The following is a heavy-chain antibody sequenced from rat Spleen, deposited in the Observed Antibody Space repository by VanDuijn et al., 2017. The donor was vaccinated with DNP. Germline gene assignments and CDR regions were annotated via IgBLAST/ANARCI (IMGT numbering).Heavy chain of an antibody. J-gene: IGHJ2*01. CDR3: VYGYY. Sequence: EVQLQESGPGLVKPSQSLSLTCSVTGYSITSNYWGWIRQFPGNKLEWMGYINSAGSTNYNPSLKSRISITRDTSKNQFFLQVNSVTTEDTATYYCVYGYYWGQGVRVTVSS. V-gene: IGHV3-3*01. CDR2: INSAGST. CDR1: GYSITSNY. D-gene: IGHD4-1*01.